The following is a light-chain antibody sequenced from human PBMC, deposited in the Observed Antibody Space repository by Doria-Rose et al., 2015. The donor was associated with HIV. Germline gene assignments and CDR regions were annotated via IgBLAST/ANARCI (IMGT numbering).Light chain of an antibody. CDR1: QSFSSTY. Sequence: LTQSPGTLSLSPGERATLSCRASQSFSSTYLAWYQQKPGQAPSLRIYDGSTRATGIPDRFSVSGSGTDFTLTINRLEPEDFALYYCHQYGTSWTFGQGTKVEI. J-gene: IGKJ1*01. V-gene: IGKV3-20*01. CDR2: DGS. CDR3: HQYGTSWT.